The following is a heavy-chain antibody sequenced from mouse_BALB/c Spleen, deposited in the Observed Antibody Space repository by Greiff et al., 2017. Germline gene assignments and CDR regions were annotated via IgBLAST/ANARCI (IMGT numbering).Heavy chain of an antibody. CDR2: ISSGSSTI. Sequence: EVQLVESGGGLVQPGGSRKLSCAASGFTFSSFGMHWVRQAPEKGLEWVAYISSGSSTIYYADTVKGRFTISRDNPKNTLFLQMTSLRSEDTAMYYCASLRAMDYWGQGTSVTVSS. D-gene: IGHD1-1*01. V-gene: IGHV5-17*02. CDR3: ASLRAMDY. J-gene: IGHJ4*01. CDR1: GFTFSSFG.